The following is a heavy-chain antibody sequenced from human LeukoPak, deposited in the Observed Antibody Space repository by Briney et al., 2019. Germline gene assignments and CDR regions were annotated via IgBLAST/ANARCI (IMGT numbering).Heavy chain of an antibody. CDR1: GYTFTGYY. V-gene: IGHV1-2*02. CDR3: AREDYGGNGALDY. Sequence: ASVKVSCKASGYTFTGYYMHWVRQAPGQGLEWMGWINPNSGGTNYAQKFQGRVTMTGDTSISTAYMELSRLRSDDTAVYYCAREDYGGNGALDYWGQGTLVTVSS. J-gene: IGHJ4*02. D-gene: IGHD4-23*01. CDR2: INPNSGGT.